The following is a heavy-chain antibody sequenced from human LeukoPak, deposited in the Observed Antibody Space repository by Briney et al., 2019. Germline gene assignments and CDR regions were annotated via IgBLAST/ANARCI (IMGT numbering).Heavy chain of an antibody. V-gene: IGHV3-48*03. CDR2: ISSSGSTI. CDR1: GFTFSSYE. D-gene: IGHD3-10*01. J-gene: IGHJ4*02. CDR3: ARAPPYYYGSGSYPLDY. Sequence: PGGSLRLSCAASGFTFSSYEMNWVRQAPGKGLEWVSYISSSGSTIYYADSVKGRFTISRDNAKNSLYLQMNSLRAEDTAVYYCARAPPYYYGSGSYPLDYWGQRTLVTVSS.